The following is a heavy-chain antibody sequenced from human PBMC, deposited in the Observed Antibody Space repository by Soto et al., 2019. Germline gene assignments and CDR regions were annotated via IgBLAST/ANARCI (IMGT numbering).Heavy chain of an antibody. CDR1: GFTFSDYY. CDR3: ARGLIPHPTTAEDYGAFDI. J-gene: IGHJ3*02. Sequence: QVQLVESGGGLVKPGGSLRLSCAASGFTFSDYYMSWLRQAPGKGLEWVSYISSSGSTVYYADSVKGRFTISRDNAKNSLYLQMNSLRAEDTAVYYCARGLIPHPTTAEDYGAFDIWGQGTMVTVSS. CDR2: ISSSGSTV. V-gene: IGHV3-11*01. D-gene: IGHD4-17*01.